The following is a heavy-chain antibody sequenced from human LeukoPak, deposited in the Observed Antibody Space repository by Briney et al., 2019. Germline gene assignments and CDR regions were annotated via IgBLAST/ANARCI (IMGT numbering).Heavy chain of an antibody. Sequence: GGSLRLSCSASGFTFSNYWMSWVRQAPGKGLEWVSAISGSGGSTYYADSVKGRFTISRDNSKNTLYLQMNSLRAEDTAVYYCAKEFSITMIVVVITPDAFDIWGQGTMVTVSS. CDR3: AKEFSITMIVVVITPDAFDI. D-gene: IGHD3-22*01. J-gene: IGHJ3*02. CDR1: GFTFSNYW. CDR2: ISGSGGST. V-gene: IGHV3-23*01.